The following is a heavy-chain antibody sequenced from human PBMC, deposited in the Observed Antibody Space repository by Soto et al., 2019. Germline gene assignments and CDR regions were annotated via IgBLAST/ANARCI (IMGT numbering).Heavy chain of an antibody. CDR2: IIPILGIA. Sequence: QVQLVQSGAEVKKPGSSVKVSCKASGGTFSSYTISWVRQAPGQGLEWMGRIIPILGIANYAQQFQGRVTITADKSTSTAYMELSSRRSEDTAVYYCARDGVATGSSGWYYFAYGGQGTLVTVSS. CDR1: GGTFSSYT. D-gene: IGHD6-19*01. CDR3: ARDGVATGSSGWYYFAY. V-gene: IGHV1-69*08. J-gene: IGHJ4*02.